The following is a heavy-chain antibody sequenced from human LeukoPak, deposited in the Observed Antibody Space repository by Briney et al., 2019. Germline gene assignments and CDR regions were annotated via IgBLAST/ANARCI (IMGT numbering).Heavy chain of an antibody. CDR2: INPNSGGT. J-gene: IGHJ5*02. CDR1: GYTFTGYY. V-gene: IGHV1-2*02. CDR3: ARERAVGSGSYGPFDP. D-gene: IGHD3-10*01. Sequence: ASVQVSCKASGYTFTGYYMHWVRQAPGQGLEWMGWINPNSGGTNYAQKFQGRVTMTRDTSISTAYMELSRLRSDDTAVYYCARERAVGSGSYGPFDPWGQGTLVTVSS.